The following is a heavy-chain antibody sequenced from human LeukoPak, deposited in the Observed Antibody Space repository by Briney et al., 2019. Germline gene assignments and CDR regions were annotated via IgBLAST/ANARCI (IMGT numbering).Heavy chain of an antibody. CDR2: INPNNGAT. Sequence: ASVKVSCKASGYTFTGYYMHWVRQAPGQGLEWMGRINPNNGATNYAQKLQGRVTITGDTSISTAYMELSSLRPDDTAVYCCTGETGSYHGNDYWGQGTLVTVSS. V-gene: IGHV1-2*06. CDR3: TGETGSYHGNDY. J-gene: IGHJ4*02. D-gene: IGHD1-26*01. CDR1: GYTFTGYY.